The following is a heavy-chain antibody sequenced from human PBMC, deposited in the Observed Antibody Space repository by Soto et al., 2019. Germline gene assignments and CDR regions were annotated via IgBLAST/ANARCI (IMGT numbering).Heavy chain of an antibody. CDR3: ARAIYVRGGSCFIDNWLDS. V-gene: IGHV3-74*01. D-gene: IGHD2-15*01. CDR1: GFPFSGYW. CDR2: ISGDGSAT. J-gene: IGHJ5*01. Sequence: GGSLRLSCVVSGFPFSGYWIHWVRQAPGKGLVWVSRISGDGSATRYADSVKGRSTISRDNAKNTVFLQMNSLRPEDTAVYYCARAIYVRGGSCFIDNWLDSWGQGTLVTVSS.